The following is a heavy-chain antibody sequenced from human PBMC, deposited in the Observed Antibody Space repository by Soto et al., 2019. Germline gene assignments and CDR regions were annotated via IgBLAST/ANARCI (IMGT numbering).Heavy chain of an antibody. J-gene: IGHJ6*02. D-gene: IGHD5-18*01. CDR3: ARHKTAMVNYYYSGMDV. Sequence: PGESLKISCKGSGYSFTSYWIGWVRQMPGKGLEWMGIIYPGDSDTRYSPSFQGQVTISADKSISTAYLQWSSLKASDTAMYYCARHKTAMVNYYYSGMDVWGQGTTVTISS. CDR2: IYPGDSDT. CDR1: GYSFTSYW. V-gene: IGHV5-51*01.